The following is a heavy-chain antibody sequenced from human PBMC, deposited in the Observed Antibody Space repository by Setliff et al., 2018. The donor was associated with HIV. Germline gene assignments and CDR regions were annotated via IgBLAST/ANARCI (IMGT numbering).Heavy chain of an antibody. CDR3: ARDDGYGSGSSYFDY. Sequence: PSETLSLTCSVSGDSISNPNYYWGWIRQPPGKGLEWIGSIYFSESPYYNPSLSSRVTISVDTSTNQFSLRLSSVTAADTAVYYCARDDGYGSGSSYFDYWGQGTLVTVSS. D-gene: IGHD3-10*01. V-gene: IGHV4-39*02. CDR2: IYFSESP. CDR1: GDSISNPNYY. J-gene: IGHJ4*02.